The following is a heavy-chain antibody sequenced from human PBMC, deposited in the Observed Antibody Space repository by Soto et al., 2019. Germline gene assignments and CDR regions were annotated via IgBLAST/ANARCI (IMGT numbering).Heavy chain of an antibody. CDR3: AHRRGGEYAYGLDV. CDR1: GFSLSTSGVG. J-gene: IGHJ6*02. CDR2: IYWDDDK. Sequence: QITLKESGPPLVKPTQTLTLTCTFSGFSLSTSGVGVGWIRQSPGKALEWLALIYWDDDKRYSPSLKSRLTITKDTSKNQVVLTMTNMDPVDTGTYYCAHRRGGEYAYGLDVWGQGTTVTVSS. D-gene: IGHD4-17*01. V-gene: IGHV2-5*02.